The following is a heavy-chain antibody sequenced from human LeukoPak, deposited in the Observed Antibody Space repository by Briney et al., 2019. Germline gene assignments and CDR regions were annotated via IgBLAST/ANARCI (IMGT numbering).Heavy chain of an antibody. CDR3: ARVAAHTGGFDY. D-gene: IGHD6-6*01. V-gene: IGHV3-30*02. Sequence: PGGSLRLSCAASGFTFSSSATHWVRQAPGKGLAWVAFGHEGTYNHYADSVKGRFTISRDNSKNTLYLQMNSLGTEDTAVYYCARVAAHTGGFDYWGQGTLVTVSS. CDR1: GFTFSSSA. J-gene: IGHJ4*02. CDR2: GHEGTYN.